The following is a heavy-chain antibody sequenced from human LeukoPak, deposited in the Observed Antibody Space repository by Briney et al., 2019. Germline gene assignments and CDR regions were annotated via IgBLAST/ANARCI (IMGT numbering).Heavy chain of an antibody. CDR3: ARDLWATTSFDY. D-gene: IGHD1-26*01. Sequence: GGSLRLSCAASGFTFSSYSMNWVRQAPGKGLELVSSISSSSSYIYYADSVKGRFTISRDNAKNSLYLQMNSLRAEDTAVYYCARDLWATTSFDYWGQGTLVTVSS. CDR1: GFTFSSYS. CDR2: ISSSSSYI. J-gene: IGHJ4*02. V-gene: IGHV3-21*01.